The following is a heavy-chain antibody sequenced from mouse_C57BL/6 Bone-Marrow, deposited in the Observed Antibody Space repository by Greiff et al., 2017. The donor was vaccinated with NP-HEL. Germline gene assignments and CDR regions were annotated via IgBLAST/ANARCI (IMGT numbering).Heavy chain of an antibody. CDR1: GFSLTSYG. CDR3: AKHTFDGYYRWYAMDY. CDR2: IWGGGST. Sequence: VKLMESGPGLVAPSQSLSITCTVSGFSLTSYGVDWVRQPPGKGLEWLGVIWGGGSTNYNSALMSRLSISKENSKSQVFLKMNSLQPDDTAMYYGAKHTFDGYYRWYAMDYWGQGTSVTVSS. J-gene: IGHJ4*01. V-gene: IGHV2-9*01. D-gene: IGHD2-3*01.